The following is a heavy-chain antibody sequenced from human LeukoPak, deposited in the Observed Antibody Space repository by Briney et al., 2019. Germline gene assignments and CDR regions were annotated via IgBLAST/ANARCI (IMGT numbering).Heavy chain of an antibody. CDR2: MNPNSGNT. V-gene: IGHV1-8*02. D-gene: IGHD4-4*01. Sequence: ASVKVSCKASGGTFSSYAISWVRQATGQGLEWMGWMNPNSGNTGYAQKFQGRVTMTRNTSISTAYMELSSLRSEDTAVYYCARGPQTLQPSDYWGQGTLVTVSS. CDR1: GGTFSSYA. CDR3: ARGPQTLQPSDY. J-gene: IGHJ4*02.